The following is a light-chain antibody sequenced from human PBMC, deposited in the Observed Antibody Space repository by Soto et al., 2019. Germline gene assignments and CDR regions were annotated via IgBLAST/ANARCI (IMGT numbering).Light chain of an antibody. CDR3: CSYTRTSNHYF. Sequence: QSALTQPASVSGSPGQSITISCTGTSSDIGGYDYVSWYQQRPGKAPKLMIYKVRYRPSGVSNRFSGSKSGNTASLTISGLQAEDEAVYYCCSYTRTSNHYFFGSGTKVTVL. CDR2: KVR. J-gene: IGLJ1*01. CDR1: SSDIGGYDY. V-gene: IGLV2-14*01.